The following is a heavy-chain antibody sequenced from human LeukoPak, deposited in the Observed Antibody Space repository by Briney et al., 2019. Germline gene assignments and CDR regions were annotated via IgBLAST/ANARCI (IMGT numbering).Heavy chain of an antibody. CDR3: ARDGYDAFDI. CDR1: GFTFSSYS. V-gene: IGHV3-21*01. D-gene: IGHD6-13*01. J-gene: IGHJ3*02. Sequence: GGSLRLSCAASGFTFSSYSMNWVCQAPGKGLEWVSSISSSSSYIYYADSVKGRFTISRDNAKNSLYLQMNSLRAGDTAVYYCARDGYDAFDIWGQGTMVTVSS. CDR2: ISSSSSYI.